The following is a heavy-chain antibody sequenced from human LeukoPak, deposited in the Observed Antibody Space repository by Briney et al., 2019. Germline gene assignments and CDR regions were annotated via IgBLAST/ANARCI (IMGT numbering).Heavy chain of an antibody. D-gene: IGHD6-13*01. J-gene: IGHJ4*02. CDR1: GGTFSSYA. CDR3: ARASGIAAAGTGFDY. CDR2: IIPILGIA. V-gene: IGHV1-69*04. Sequence: SVKVSCKASGGTFSSYAISWVRQAPGQGLEWMGRIIPILGIANYAQKFQGRVTITADKSTSTAYMELSSLRSEDTAVYYCARASGIAAAGTGFDYWGQGTLVTVSP.